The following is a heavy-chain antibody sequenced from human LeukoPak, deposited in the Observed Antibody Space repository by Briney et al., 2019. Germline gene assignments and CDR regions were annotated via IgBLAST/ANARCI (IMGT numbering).Heavy chain of an antibody. J-gene: IGHJ6*02. CDR2: IIPIFGTA. Sequence: SVKVSCKASGGTFSSYAISWVRQAPGQGLEGMGGIIPIFGTANYAQKFQGRVTITADESTSTAYMELSSLPSEATAVYYCASGLGFCSGSDCTNLVKDYYYGMNVWGQGTTVTVSS. D-gene: IGHD2-15*01. CDR1: GGTFSSYA. CDR3: ASGLGFCSGSDCTNLVKDYYYGMNV. V-gene: IGHV1-69*13.